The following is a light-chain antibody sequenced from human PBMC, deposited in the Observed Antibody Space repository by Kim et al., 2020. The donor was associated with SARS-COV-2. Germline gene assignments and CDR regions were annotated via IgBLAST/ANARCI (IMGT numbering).Light chain of an antibody. CDR2: TNN. V-gene: IGLV1-47*01. CDR1: SSNIGSHY. CDR3: AAWDDSLSGWV. J-gene: IGLJ3*02. Sequence: ELTQPPSASGTPGQRVTISCSGSSSNIGSHYVYWYQHLPGTAPKLLIYTNNQRPSGVPDRFSGSKSGTSASLAISGLRSEDEADYYCAAWDDSLSGWVFGGGTQLTVL.